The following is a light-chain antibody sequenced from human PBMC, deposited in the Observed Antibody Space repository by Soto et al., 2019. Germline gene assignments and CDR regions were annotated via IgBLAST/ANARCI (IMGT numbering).Light chain of an antibody. Sequence: DIVMTQSPDSLAVSLGERATINCKSSQSGLYSSNNKNFLAWYQQKPGQPPKLLIYWASTRESGVPDRFSGRGSGTDFALTNSSLQAEEVAVYYCQQYYSAPWTFGQGTKVEIK. CDR3: QQYYSAPWT. J-gene: IGKJ1*01. CDR1: QSGLYSSNNKNF. V-gene: IGKV4-1*01. CDR2: WAS.